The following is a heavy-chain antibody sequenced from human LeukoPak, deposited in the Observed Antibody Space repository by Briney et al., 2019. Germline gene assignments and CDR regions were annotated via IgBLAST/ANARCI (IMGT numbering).Heavy chain of an antibody. Sequence: QPGGPLRLSCAASGFTFTTYWMHWVRQAPGKGLVWVSHINSDGSITSYADSAKGRFTISRDNAKNTLYLQMNSLRAEDTAVYYCARDAVDTANAVWGQGTTVTVSS. J-gene: IGHJ6*02. D-gene: IGHD5-18*01. CDR3: ARDAVDTANAV. CDR1: GFTFTTYW. V-gene: IGHV3-74*01. CDR2: INSDGSIT.